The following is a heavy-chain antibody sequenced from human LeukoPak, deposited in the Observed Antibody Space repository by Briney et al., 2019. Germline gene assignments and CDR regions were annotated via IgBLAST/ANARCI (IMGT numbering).Heavy chain of an antibody. Sequence: GGSLRLSCAASGFTFRNAWMSWGRQAPGKGLEWVGRIKSKTDGGTTDYAAPVKGRFTISRDDSKNTLYLQMNSLKTEDTAVYYCTTGQLGYCSGGSCSSFDYWGQGTLVTVSS. CDR2: IKSKTDGGTT. J-gene: IGHJ4*02. CDR3: TTGQLGYCSGGSCSSFDY. D-gene: IGHD2-15*01. V-gene: IGHV3-15*01. CDR1: GFTFRNAW.